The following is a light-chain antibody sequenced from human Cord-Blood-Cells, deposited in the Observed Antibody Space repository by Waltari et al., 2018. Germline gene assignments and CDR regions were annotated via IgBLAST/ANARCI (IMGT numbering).Light chain of an antibody. V-gene: IGLV1-40*01. CDR3: QSYDSSLSGWV. CDR2: GYS. J-gene: IGLJ3*02. Sequence: QSVLTQPPSVSGAPGQRVTISCTGSSSNIGAGYDVHWYQQLPGTAPKLLIYGYSERPSVVPDRFSGSKPGTSASLAITGLQAEDEADYDCQSYDSSLSGWVFGGGTKLTVL. CDR1: SSNIGAGYD.